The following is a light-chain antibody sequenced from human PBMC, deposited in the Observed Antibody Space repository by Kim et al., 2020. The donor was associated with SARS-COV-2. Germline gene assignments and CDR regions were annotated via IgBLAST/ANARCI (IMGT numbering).Light chain of an antibody. CDR3: QNYNGYPWT. CDR2: KAS. V-gene: IGKV1-5*03. CDR1: QNINNW. Sequence: DVQMTQSPSTLSAFVGDRVTITCRASQNINNWLAWYQHKAGTAPKVLIYKASTLQEGVPSRFSGSGSGTEFTLTISSLQADDFATYYCQNYNGYPWTFGQGTKVEI. J-gene: IGKJ1*01.